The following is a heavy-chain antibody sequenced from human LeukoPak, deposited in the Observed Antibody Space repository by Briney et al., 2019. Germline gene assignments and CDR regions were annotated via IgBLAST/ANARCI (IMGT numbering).Heavy chain of an antibody. J-gene: IGHJ4*02. CDR2: ISSSSSST. D-gene: IGHD2-21*01. CDR1: GFTFSSYS. Sequence: LAGGSLRLSCAASGFTFSSYSMNWVRQAPGKGLEWVSYISSSSSSTCYADSVKGRFTICRDNAKNSLYLQMNSLRDEDTAVYYCAKEAGCGLDYWGQGTLVTVSS. V-gene: IGHV3-48*02. CDR3: AKEAGCGLDY.